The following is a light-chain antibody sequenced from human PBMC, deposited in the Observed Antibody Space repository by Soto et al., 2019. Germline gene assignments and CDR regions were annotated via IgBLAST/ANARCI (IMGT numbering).Light chain of an antibody. V-gene: IGKV1-39*01. CDR2: AAS. CDR3: QQSYSGPLT. CDR1: QSISSY. J-gene: IGKJ4*01. Sequence: IQKTQCPSSLSASGGARSASTGLASQSISSYLNWYQQKPGKAGKVLIYAASSLQSGVPPRFSGIGSGTDFTLSTSSLQPADFPTSYCQQSYSGPLTVGGVTQVEI.